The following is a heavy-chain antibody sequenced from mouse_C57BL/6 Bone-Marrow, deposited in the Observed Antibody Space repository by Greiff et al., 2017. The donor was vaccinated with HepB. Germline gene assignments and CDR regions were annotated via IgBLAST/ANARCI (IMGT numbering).Heavy chain of an antibody. V-gene: IGHV1-69*01. D-gene: IGHD5-1-1*01. Sequence: VQLQQPGAELVMPGASVKLSCKASGYTFTSYWMHWVKQRPGQGLEWIGEIDPSDSYTNYNQKFKGKSTLTVDKSSSTAYMQLSSLTSEDSAVYYCASYTAWFDYWGQGTVVTVSA. CDR3: ASYTAWFDY. J-gene: IGHJ3*01. CDR1: GYTFTSYW. CDR2: IDPSDSYT.